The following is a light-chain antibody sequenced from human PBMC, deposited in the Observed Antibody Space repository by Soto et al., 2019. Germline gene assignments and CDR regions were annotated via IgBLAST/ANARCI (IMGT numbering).Light chain of an antibody. CDR1: QSVLSNSNNKNY. Sequence: DFVMTPSPDSLAVSLGERATINCKASQSVLSNSNNKNYLAWFQQKSGQPPKLLIYWASTRQSGVPDRFSGSGSATDFTLTISSLQAEDVAVYYCQQYHSDPITFGQGTRLEIK. CDR3: QQYHSDPIT. J-gene: IGKJ5*01. V-gene: IGKV4-1*01. CDR2: WAS.